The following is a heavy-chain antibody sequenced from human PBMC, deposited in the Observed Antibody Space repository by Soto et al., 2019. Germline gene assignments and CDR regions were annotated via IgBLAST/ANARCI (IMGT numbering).Heavy chain of an antibody. Sequence: ASVKVSCKVSGYTLTELSMHWVRQAPGKGLEWMGGFDPEDGETIYAQKFQGRVTMTEDTSTDTAYMELSSLRSEDTAVYYWAMRGYCSGGRCYFRGTGDYMDVWGKGTPVTVSS. V-gene: IGHV1-24*01. CDR3: AMRGYCSGGRCYFRGTGDYMDV. D-gene: IGHD2-15*01. J-gene: IGHJ6*03. CDR2: FDPEDGET. CDR1: GYTLTELS.